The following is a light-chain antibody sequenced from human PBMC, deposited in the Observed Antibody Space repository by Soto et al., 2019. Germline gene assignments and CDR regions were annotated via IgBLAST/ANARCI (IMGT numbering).Light chain of an antibody. CDR1: QSISTW. Sequence: DIQMTQSPSTLPASVGDRVTITCRASQSISTWLAWYQQKPGKAPTLLIYDASNLQSGVPSRFSGSGSGTEFTLTISSLQPDDLATYYCQQYNDDSPWTFGQGTKVDIK. V-gene: IGKV1-5*01. CDR3: QQYNDDSPWT. J-gene: IGKJ1*01. CDR2: DAS.